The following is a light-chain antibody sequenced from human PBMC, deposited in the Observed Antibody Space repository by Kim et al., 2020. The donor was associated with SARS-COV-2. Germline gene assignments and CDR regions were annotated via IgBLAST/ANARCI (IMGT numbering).Light chain of an antibody. Sequence: PGDRATLSCRASQSITSTYVAWYQQKPGLAPRLLIYGTSTRAAGIPGRFSGSGSGTEYTLTINRLEPEDFAIYYCQQFGSSRTWTFGQGTKVDIK. CDR2: GTS. CDR1: QSITSTY. J-gene: IGKJ1*01. V-gene: IGKV3-20*01. CDR3: QQFGSSRTWT.